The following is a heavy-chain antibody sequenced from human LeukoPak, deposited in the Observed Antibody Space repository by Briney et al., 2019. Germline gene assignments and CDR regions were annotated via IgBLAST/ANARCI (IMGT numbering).Heavy chain of an antibody. Sequence: GGSLRLSCAASGFTVSSNYMSWVRQAPGKGLEWVSVIYSGGSTYYADSVKGRFTISRDNSKNTLYLRMNSLRAEDTAVYYCARDFYCGGDCYYFDYWGQGTLVTVSS. J-gene: IGHJ4*02. V-gene: IGHV3-66*02. CDR2: IYSGGST. CDR3: ARDFYCGGDCYYFDY. D-gene: IGHD2-21*02. CDR1: GFTVSSNY.